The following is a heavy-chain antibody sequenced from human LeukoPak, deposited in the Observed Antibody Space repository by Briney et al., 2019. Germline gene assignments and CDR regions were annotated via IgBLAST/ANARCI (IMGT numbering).Heavy chain of an antibody. Sequence: PGGSLRLSCAASGFTFSSYSMNWVRQAPGKGLEWVSSISSSSSYIYYADSVKGRFTLSRDNAKNSLYLQMNSLKAEDTALYYCAKDALNTYGMDVWGQGTTVTVSS. D-gene: IGHD3-3*02. CDR1: GFTFSSYS. CDR2: ISSSSSYI. CDR3: AKDALNTYGMDV. V-gene: IGHV3-21*04. J-gene: IGHJ6*02.